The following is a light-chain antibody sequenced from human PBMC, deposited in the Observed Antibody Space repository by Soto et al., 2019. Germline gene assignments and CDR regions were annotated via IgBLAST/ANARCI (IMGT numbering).Light chain of an antibody. CDR1: QSVSSN. Sequence: EIVMTQSPATLSVSPGERATLSCRASQSVSSNLAWYQQKPGQAPRLLIYGAFTRATGIPARFSGSGSGTDFTLTMSSLQSEDFAIYYCPQHKNWPPLTFGGGTKVAIK. V-gene: IGKV3-15*01. CDR3: PQHKNWPPLT. CDR2: GAF. J-gene: IGKJ4*01.